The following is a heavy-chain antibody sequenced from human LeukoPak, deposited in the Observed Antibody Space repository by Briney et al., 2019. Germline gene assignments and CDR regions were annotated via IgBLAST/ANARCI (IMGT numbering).Heavy chain of an antibody. CDR1: GFTFSNYA. V-gene: IGHV3-23*01. J-gene: IGHJ4*02. Sequence: GGSLRLSCVASGFTFSNYAMSWVRQAPGKGLEWVSAITGSGGNTYYADSVKGRFTISRDNSKNTVFLQMNSLRAEDTAVYYCAKWGDYDVLTGYYVSDYWGEGTLVTVSS. D-gene: IGHD3-9*01. CDR3: AKWGDYDVLTGYYVSDY. CDR2: ITGSGGNT.